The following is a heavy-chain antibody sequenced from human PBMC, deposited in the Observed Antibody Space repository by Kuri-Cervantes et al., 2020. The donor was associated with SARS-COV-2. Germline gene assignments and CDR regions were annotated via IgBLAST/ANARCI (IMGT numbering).Heavy chain of an antibody. J-gene: IGHJ4*02. CDR3: ARVSWMQLWHRYFDN. Sequence: LRLSCTVSGDPMSSGNYYWSWIRQPAGKQLEWIGHIYTTGSTNYYPSLKSRVTISVDKSKNQFSLKLNSVTPADTAVYYCARVSWMQLWHRYFDNWGQGTLVTVSS. D-gene: IGHD5-18*01. CDR2: IYTTGST. CDR1: GDPMSSGNYY. V-gene: IGHV4-61*09.